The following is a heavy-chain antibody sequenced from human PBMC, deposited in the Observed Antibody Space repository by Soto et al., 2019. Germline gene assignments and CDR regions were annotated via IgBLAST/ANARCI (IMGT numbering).Heavy chain of an antibody. CDR1: GFTFSSYS. V-gene: IGHV3-48*02. CDR3: ARDRDESWRGQQLVHNWFDP. D-gene: IGHD6-13*01. Sequence: GGSLRLSCAASGFTFSSYSMNWVRQAPGKGLEWVSYISSSSSTIYYADSVKGRFTISRDNAKNSLYLQMNSLRDEDTAVYYCARDRDESWRGQQLVHNWFDPWGQGTLVTVSS. J-gene: IGHJ5*02. CDR2: ISSSSSTI.